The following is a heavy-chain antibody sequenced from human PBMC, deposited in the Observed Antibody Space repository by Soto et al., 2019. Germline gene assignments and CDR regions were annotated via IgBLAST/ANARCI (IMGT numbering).Heavy chain of an antibody. Sequence: GGSLRLSCAASGFTFSSYAMSWVRQAPGKGLEWVSAISGSGGSTYYTDSVKGRFTISRDNSKNTLYLQMNSLRAEDTAVYYCAKDLLTGEGYYYYGMDVWGQGTTVTVSS. CDR1: GFTFSSYA. CDR3: AKDLLTGEGYYYYGMDV. V-gene: IGHV3-23*01. CDR2: ISGSGGST. D-gene: IGHD7-27*01. J-gene: IGHJ6*02.